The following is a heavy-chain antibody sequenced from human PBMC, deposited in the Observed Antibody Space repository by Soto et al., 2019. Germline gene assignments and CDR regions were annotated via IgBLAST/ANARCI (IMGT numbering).Heavy chain of an antibody. CDR3: AILRITIFGVVINPPKPHYYYYGMDV. Sequence: GGSLRLSCAASGFTFSSYGMHRVRQAPGKGLEWVAVISYDGSNKYYADSVKGRFTISRDNSKNTLYLQMNSLRAEDTAVYYCAILRITIFGVVINPPKPHYYYYGMDVWGQGTTVTVSS. J-gene: IGHJ6*02. CDR2: ISYDGSNK. V-gene: IGHV3-30*03. D-gene: IGHD3-3*01. CDR1: GFTFSSYG.